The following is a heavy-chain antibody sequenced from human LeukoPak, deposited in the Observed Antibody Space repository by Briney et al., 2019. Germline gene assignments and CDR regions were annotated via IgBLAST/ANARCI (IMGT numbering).Heavy chain of an antibody. Sequence: ASVKVSCTASGYTFTSYGISWVRQAPGQGPEWMGWISAYNGNTNYAQKLQGRVTMTTDTSTSTAYMELRSLRSDDTAVYYCARDIVVVVAARFDYWGQGTLVTVSS. D-gene: IGHD2-15*01. CDR1: GYTFTSYG. CDR3: ARDIVVVVAARFDY. V-gene: IGHV1-18*04. J-gene: IGHJ4*02. CDR2: ISAYNGNT.